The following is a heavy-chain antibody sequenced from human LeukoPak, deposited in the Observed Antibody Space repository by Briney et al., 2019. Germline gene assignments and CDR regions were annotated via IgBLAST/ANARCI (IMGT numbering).Heavy chain of an antibody. D-gene: IGHD5-12*01. V-gene: IGHV3-7*01. CDR2: IKQDGSVR. J-gene: IGHJ5*02. CDR1: GFMFSSHW. Sequence: PGGPLRLSCAASGFMFSSHWMTWVRQAPGKGLEWVAIIKQDGSVREYVDSVKGRFAISRDNAKNSLFLQMNSLRVEDTAVYYCASSGPAAWGQGTLVIVSS. CDR3: ASSGPAA.